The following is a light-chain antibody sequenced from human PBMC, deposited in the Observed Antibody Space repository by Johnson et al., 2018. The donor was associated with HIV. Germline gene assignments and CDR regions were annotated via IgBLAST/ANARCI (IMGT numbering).Light chain of an antibody. CDR1: SSNIGNNY. CDR2: ENN. CDR3: GTWDSSLSAYNYV. J-gene: IGLJ1*01. Sequence: QSLLTQPPSVSAAPGQKVTISCSGSSSNIGNNYVSWYQQVPGTAPKLLIYENNKRPSGIPDRFSGSKSGTSATLAITGLQTGDEAEYYCGTWDSSLSAYNYVFGIGTKVTVL. V-gene: IGLV1-51*02.